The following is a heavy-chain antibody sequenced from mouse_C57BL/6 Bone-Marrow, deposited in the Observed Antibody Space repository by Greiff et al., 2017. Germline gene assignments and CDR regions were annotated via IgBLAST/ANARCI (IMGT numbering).Heavy chain of an antibody. J-gene: IGHJ3*01. CDR2: IDPENGDT. CDR3: TTDGDWFAY. CDR1: GFNIKDDY. Sequence: EVQLQQSGAELVRPGASVKLSCTASGFNIKDDYMHWVKQRPEQGLEWIGWIDPENGDTEYASKFQGKATITADTSSNTAYLQLSSLTSEDTAVYYCTTDGDWFAYWGQETLVTVSA. V-gene: IGHV14-4*01.